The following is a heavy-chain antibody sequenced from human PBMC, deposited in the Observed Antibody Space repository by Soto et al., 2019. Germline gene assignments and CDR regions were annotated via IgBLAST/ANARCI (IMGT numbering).Heavy chain of an antibody. CDR3: ATIGCRKQLVIANSLDH. CDR2: IYYSGST. Sequence: SETLSLTCTVSGGSVSSGSYYWSWIRQPPGKGLEWIGYIYYSGSTNYNPSLKNRVTILVDPSKNQFSLKLSSVTAADTALYYGATIGCRKQLVIANSLDHWDQGSL. D-gene: IGHD6-6*01. CDR1: GGSVSSGSYY. J-gene: IGHJ1*01. V-gene: IGHV4-61*01.